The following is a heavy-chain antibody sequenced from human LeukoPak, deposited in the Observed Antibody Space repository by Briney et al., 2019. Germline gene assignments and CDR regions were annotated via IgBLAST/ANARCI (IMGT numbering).Heavy chain of an antibody. Sequence: GGSLRLSCAASGFTFSSCEMNWVRQTPGKGLEWVSYIDSSGTTIYYADSVKGRFTSSRDNAKNSLYLQMNSLRAEDTAVYYCARGGRPYTVNFDYWGQGTLVTVSS. CDR2: IDSSGTTI. D-gene: IGHD4-17*01. J-gene: IGHJ4*02. CDR1: GFTFSSCE. CDR3: ARGGRPYTVNFDY. V-gene: IGHV3-48*03.